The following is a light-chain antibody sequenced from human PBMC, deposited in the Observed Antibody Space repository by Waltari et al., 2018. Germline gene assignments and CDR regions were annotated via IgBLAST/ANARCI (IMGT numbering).Light chain of an antibody. V-gene: IGKV1-9*01. J-gene: IGKJ2*03. CDR1: QGISNY. CDR3: QQYYTAPYS. CDR2: SAS. Sequence: DIQLTQSPSFLSASVRDRVTITCRASQGISNYLAWYQQKPGKAPNLLIYSASTLQSGVPSRFSGSGSGTEFRLTISSLQAEDVAVYYCQQYYTAPYSFGQGTKLEIK.